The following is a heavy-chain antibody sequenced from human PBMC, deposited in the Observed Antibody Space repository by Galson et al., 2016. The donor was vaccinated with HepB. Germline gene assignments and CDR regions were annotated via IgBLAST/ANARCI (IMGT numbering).Heavy chain of an antibody. V-gene: IGHV3-23*01. Sequence: SLRLSCAASGFTFSMYGMSWVRQAPGKGLEWVSSISGSRGNTYYADFVEGRFTISRGNSGNTVDLQMNSLRAEDTAVYYCARAAHSSGYFDVFDIWGQGTKVTVSS. J-gene: IGHJ3*02. CDR2: ISGSRGNT. CDR3: ARAAHSSGYFDVFDI. D-gene: IGHD3-22*01. CDR1: GFTFSMYG.